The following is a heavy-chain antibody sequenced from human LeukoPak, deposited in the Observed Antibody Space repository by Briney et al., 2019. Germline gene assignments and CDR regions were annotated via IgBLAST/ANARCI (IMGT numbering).Heavy chain of an antibody. CDR3: AKDRTVGASYWYFDL. CDR2: ISYDGSNK. D-gene: IGHD1-26*01. V-gene: IGHV3-30-3*01. J-gene: IGHJ2*01. Sequence: GGSLRLSCAASGFTFSSYAMHWVRQAPGKGPEWVAVISYDGSNKYYADSVKGRFTISRDSSKNTLFLHMNTLRAEDTAIYYCAKDRTVGASYWYFDLWGRGTPVTVSS. CDR1: GFTFSSYA.